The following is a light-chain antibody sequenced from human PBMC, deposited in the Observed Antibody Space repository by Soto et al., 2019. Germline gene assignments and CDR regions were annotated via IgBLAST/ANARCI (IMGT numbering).Light chain of an antibody. CDR1: TGAVTSGYY. CDR2: STT. Sequence: QAVVTQEPSLTVSPGGTVTLTCASSTGAVTSGYYPNWFQQKPGQAPRPLIYSTTNKHSWTPARFSGSLLGGKAALTLSGVQPEDEAEYYCLLYYGGLVVFGGGTKVTVL. CDR3: LLYYGGLVV. V-gene: IGLV7-43*01. J-gene: IGLJ2*01.